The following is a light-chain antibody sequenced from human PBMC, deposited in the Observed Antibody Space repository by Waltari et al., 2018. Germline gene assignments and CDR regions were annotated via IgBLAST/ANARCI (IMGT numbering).Light chain of an antibody. J-gene: IGLJ2*01. CDR2: EVS. CDR3: CSFAFSSTTSVI. Sequence: QSALTPPASVSGSPGQSITISCTGTSSDVGRYTLVPCYQQYPGKAPKLIIYEVSKRPSGVSDRFSGSKSVNTASLTISGLQDEDEADYYCCSFAFSSTTSVIFGGGTKLAVL. CDR1: SSDVGRYTL. V-gene: IGLV2-23*02.